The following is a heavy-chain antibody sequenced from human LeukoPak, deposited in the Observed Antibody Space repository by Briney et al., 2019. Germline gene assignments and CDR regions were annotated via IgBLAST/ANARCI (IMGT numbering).Heavy chain of an antibody. D-gene: IGHD3-10*01. Sequence: GGSLRLSCAASGFTFSNAWMSWVRQAPGKGLEWVGRIKSKTDGGTTDYAAPVKGRFTISRDDSKNTLYLQMNSLKTEDTAVYYCTGNYYGSGSYADFDYWGQGTLVTVSS. V-gene: IGHV3-15*01. CDR2: IKSKTDGGTT. CDR1: GFTFSNAW. CDR3: TGNYYGSGSYADFDY. J-gene: IGHJ4*02.